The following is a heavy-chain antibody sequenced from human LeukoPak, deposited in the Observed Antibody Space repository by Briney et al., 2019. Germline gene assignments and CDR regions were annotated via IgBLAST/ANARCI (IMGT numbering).Heavy chain of an antibody. V-gene: IGHV3-23*01. Sequence: GGSLRLSCAASGFTVSSNYMSWVRQAPGKGLEWVSAISGSGGSTYYADSVKGRFTISRDNSKNTLYLQMNSLRAEDTAVYYCAKDDTLRAFDYWGQGTLVTVSS. CDR2: ISGSGGST. J-gene: IGHJ4*02. CDR1: GFTVSSNY. D-gene: IGHD3-10*01. CDR3: AKDDTLRAFDY.